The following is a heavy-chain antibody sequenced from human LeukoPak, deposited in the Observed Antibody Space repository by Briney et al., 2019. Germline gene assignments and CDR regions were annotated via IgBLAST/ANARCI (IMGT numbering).Heavy chain of an antibody. Sequence: SVKVSCKAAGGTFSSYAIGWVRQAPGQGLEWMGGIIPIFGTANYAQKFQGRVTITADESTSTAYMELSSLRSEDTAVYYCARDGDYGDKSPYYYGMDVWGQGTTVTVSS. CDR3: ARDGDYGDKSPYYYGMDV. J-gene: IGHJ6*02. CDR1: GGTFSSYA. CDR2: IIPIFGTA. V-gene: IGHV1-69*13. D-gene: IGHD4-17*01.